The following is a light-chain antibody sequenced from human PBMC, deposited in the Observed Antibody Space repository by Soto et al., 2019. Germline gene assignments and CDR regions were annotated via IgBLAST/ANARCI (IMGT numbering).Light chain of an antibody. CDR1: PSVSSSY. V-gene: IGKV3-20*01. CDR3: QHYGYSPFT. J-gene: IGKJ3*01. CDR2: GAS. Sequence: EIVFMVFPGTRSLSPGERGTLPVRAGPSVSSSYLAWYQQKPGQAPRLLIYGASSRATGIPERFSGSGSGTDFTLTITRLEPEDFAVYFCQHYGYSPFTFGPGTKVDIK.